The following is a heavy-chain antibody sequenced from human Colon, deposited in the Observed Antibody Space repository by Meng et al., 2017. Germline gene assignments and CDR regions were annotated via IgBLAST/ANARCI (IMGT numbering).Heavy chain of an antibody. Sequence: QVQLQESGPGLVKPSQTASLTCTVSGGFLNSDYFYWSWIRQSPGGGLEWIGLLSYGGSTFYNPSLRSRVAISADTSKSQFSLYLRSVTAADTAVYYCAREWRHYYGAGSFDHLGQGALVTVSS. D-gene: IGHD3-10*01. CDR1: GGFLNSDYFY. CDR2: LSYGGST. CDR3: AREWRHYYGAGSFDH. V-gene: IGHV4-30-4*01. J-gene: IGHJ4*02.